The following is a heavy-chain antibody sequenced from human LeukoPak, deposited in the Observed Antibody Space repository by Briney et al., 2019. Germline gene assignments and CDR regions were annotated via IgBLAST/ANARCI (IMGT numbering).Heavy chain of an antibody. V-gene: IGHV3-21*01. CDR3: ARDQRYCSGGSCYYGMDV. CDR2: ISSSSSYI. Sequence: GGSLRLSCAASGFTFSSYSMNWVRQAPGKGLEWVSSISSSSSYIYYADSVKGRFTISRDNAKDSLYLQMNSLRAEDTAVYYCARDQRYCSGGSCYYGMDVCGQGTTVTVSS. D-gene: IGHD2-15*01. J-gene: IGHJ6*02. CDR1: GFTFSSYS.